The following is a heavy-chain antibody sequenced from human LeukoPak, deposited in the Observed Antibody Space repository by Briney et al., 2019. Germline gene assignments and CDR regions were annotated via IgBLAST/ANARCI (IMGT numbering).Heavy chain of an antibody. D-gene: IGHD3-22*01. V-gene: IGHV4-59*08. CDR2: IYYSGST. J-gene: IGHJ4*02. CDR3: ARGGRTRLTMIVRGALDY. CDR1: GGSISSYY. Sequence: SETLSLTCVVSGGSISSYYWSWIRQPPGKGLEWIGYIYYSGSTNYNPSLKSRVTISVDTSKNQFSLKMSSVTAADTAVYYCARGGRTRLTMIVRGALDYWGRGTLVTVSS.